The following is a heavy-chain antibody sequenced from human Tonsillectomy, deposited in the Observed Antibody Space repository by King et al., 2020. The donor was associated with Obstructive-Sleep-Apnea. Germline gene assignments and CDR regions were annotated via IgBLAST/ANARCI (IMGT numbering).Heavy chain of an antibody. V-gene: IGHV4-31*03. J-gene: IGHJ5*02. CDR2: IYYSGST. D-gene: IGHD2-15*01. Sequence: VQLQESGPGQVKPSQTLSLTCTVSGGSISSGGYYWSWIRQHPGKGLEWIGYIYYSGSTYYNPSLKSRVTISVDTSKNQFSLKLSSVTAADTAVYYCARIVVVVAATSSPWFDPWGQGTLVTVSS. CDR1: GGSISSGGYY. CDR3: ARIVVVVAATSSPWFDP.